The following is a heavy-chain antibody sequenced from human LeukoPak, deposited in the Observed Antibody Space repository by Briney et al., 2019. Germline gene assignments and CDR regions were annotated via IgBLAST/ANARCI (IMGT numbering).Heavy chain of an antibody. Sequence: PSETLSLTCTVSGGSISSSSYYWGWIRQPPGKGLEWIGSIYYSGSTYYNPSLKSRVTISVDTSKNQFSLKLSSVTAADTAVYYCARVEMATMPNFDYWGQGTLVTVSS. D-gene: IGHD5-24*01. CDR2: IYYSGST. CDR3: ARVEMATMPNFDY. J-gene: IGHJ4*02. CDR1: GGSISSSSYY. V-gene: IGHV4-39*07.